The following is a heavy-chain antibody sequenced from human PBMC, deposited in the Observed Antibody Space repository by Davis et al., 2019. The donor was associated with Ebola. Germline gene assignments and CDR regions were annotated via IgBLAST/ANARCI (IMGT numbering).Heavy chain of an antibody. J-gene: IGHJ4*02. D-gene: IGHD3-3*01. CDR1: GFTFSSYW. V-gene: IGHV3-48*02. CDR2: ISSSSNTI. CDR3: ARDILRFLEWLPYSAGALDY. Sequence: GESLKISCAASGFTFSSYWMNWVRQAPGKGLEWVSYISSSSNTIYYADSVKGRFTISRDNAKNSLYLQMNSLRDEDTAVYYCARDILRFLEWLPYSAGALDYWGQGTLVTVSS.